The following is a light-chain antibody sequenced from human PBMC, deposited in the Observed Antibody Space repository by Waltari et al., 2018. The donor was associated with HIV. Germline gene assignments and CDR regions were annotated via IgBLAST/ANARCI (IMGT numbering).Light chain of an antibody. CDR3: QTYDSSLSGSVV. CDR2: GN. Sequence: QSVLTQPPSVSGAPGQTVTISCTGSSSNIGARFDVHWYQLIPGTAPKLLMYGNKRPSGVPDRFSGSKSCTSAALAITGLQAEDEADYYCQTYDSSLSGSVVFGGGTKLTVL. V-gene: IGLV1-40*01. CDR1: SSNIGARFD. J-gene: IGLJ2*01.